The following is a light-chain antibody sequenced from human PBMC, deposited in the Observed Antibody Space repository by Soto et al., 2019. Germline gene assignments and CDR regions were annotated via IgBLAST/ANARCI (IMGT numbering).Light chain of an antibody. CDR2: DTS. CDR3: QQYHDWPLS. CDR1: QSVSGR. J-gene: IGKJ4*01. Sequence: EIVMTQSPATLSVSPGERVTLSCRASQSVSGRLAWYQQKPGQIPSLLIYDTSTRAPGSPARFSGSGSGTEFTLTIGSLQTEDLAVYYCQQYHDWPLSFGEGTKVEIK. V-gene: IGKV3-15*01.